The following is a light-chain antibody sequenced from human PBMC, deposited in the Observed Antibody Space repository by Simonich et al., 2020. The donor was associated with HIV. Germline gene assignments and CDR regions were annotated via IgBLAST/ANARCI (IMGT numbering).Light chain of an antibody. CDR3: QQTYNTPPWT. Sequence: DIQMTQSPSSLSASVGDRVTITCRASQYISSYLNWYQQKPGKAPKRLISAASSLQSGVPSRFSGSGAGTDFTLTISSLQPEDFTTYYCQQTYNTPPWTFGQGTKVEIK. V-gene: IGKV1-39*01. CDR2: AAS. J-gene: IGKJ1*01. CDR1: QYISSY.